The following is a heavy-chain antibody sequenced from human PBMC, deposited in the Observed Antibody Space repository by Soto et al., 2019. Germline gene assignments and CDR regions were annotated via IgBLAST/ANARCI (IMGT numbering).Heavy chain of an antibody. CDR2: IKTAGGDT. CDR1: GYVFTNYY. V-gene: IGHV1-46*01. J-gene: IGHJ4*02. CDR3: ARDILGPRRLIDY. Sequence: VKVSCKASGYVFTNYYIHWVRQAPGQGLEWMGIIKTAGGDTNYAQKFRGRVTMTRDTSTSTAYMELRSLRSDDTAVYYCARDILGPRRLIDYWGQGTLVTVSS. D-gene: IGHD3-9*01.